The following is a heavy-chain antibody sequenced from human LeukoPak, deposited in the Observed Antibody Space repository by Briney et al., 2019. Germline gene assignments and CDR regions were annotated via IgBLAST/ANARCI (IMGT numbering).Heavy chain of an antibody. Sequence: GGSLRLSCAASGFTFSSYAMSWVRQAPGKGLEWVSSISSSSSYIYYADSVKGRFTISRDNAKNSLYLQMNSLRAEDTAVYYCAREGGYYDSSGYLDYWGQGTLVTVSS. CDR3: AREGGYYDSSGYLDY. D-gene: IGHD3-22*01. CDR1: GFTFSSYA. CDR2: ISSSSSYI. J-gene: IGHJ4*02. V-gene: IGHV3-21*01.